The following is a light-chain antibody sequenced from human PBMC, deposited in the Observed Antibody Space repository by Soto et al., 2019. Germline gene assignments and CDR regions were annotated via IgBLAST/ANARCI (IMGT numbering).Light chain of an antibody. V-gene: IGKV3-15*01. CDR3: QQYNNWPGT. CDR1: HSVNSH. CDR2: GAS. Sequence: MMMTQSPATLSVSPGERVTLSCRTSHSVNSHVAWYQQKPGQAPRLLLYGASTRATGIPARFSGSGSGTEFTLTINSLQSEDFAIYYCQQYNNWPGTFGQGTKVDIK. J-gene: IGKJ1*01.